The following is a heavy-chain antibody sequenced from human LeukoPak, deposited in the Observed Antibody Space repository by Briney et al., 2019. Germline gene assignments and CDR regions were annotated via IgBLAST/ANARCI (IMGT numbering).Heavy chain of an antibody. CDR1: GYTFTSYD. V-gene: IGHV1-8*01. CDR2: MNPNTGNV. Sequence: ASVKVSCKASGYTFTSYDINWVRQATGQGLEWMGWMNPNTGNVGYAREFQGRVTMTRDTSISTAYMELSSLRSEDTAVYYCTRDVFSDYWGQGSLVTVSS. D-gene: IGHD2-21*01. J-gene: IGHJ4*02. CDR3: TRDVFSDY.